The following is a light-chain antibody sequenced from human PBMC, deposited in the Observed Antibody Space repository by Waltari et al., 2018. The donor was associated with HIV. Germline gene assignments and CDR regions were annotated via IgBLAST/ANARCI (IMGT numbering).Light chain of an antibody. CDR3: QSAGSSGTSVI. J-gene: IGLJ2*01. CDR1: ELANQY. V-gene: IGLV3-25*03. Sequence: SSDLTQARSVSVSPGQTASITCSGHELANQYVHWYREKAGQAPVLVIHRDNERPLGIPEVISGSKSGILATLTISGVLAEDEADYFCQSAGSSGTSVIFGGGTTLTVL. CDR2: RDN.